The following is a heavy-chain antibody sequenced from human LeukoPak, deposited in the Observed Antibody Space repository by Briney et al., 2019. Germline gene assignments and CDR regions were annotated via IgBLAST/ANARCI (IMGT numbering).Heavy chain of an antibody. J-gene: IGHJ4*02. CDR1: GFTFGDYA. Sequence: GGSLRLSCTTSGFTFGDYAMHWVRQAPGKGLEWVAVISYDGSNKYYADSVKGRFTISRDNSKNTLYLQMNSLRAEDTAVYYCARGAVGATLRYPFDYWGQGTLVTVSS. D-gene: IGHD1-26*01. CDR2: ISYDGSNK. CDR3: ARGAVGATLRYPFDY. V-gene: IGHV3-30*04.